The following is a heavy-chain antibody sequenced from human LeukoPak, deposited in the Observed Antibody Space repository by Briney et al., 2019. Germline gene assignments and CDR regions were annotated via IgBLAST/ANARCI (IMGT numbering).Heavy chain of an antibody. CDR2: ISSNGGST. J-gene: IGHJ4*02. D-gene: IGHD6-6*01. V-gene: IGHV3-64*01. CDR1: GFTFSSYA. Sequence: GGSLRLSCAASGFTFSSYAMHWVRQAPGKGLEYVSAISSNGGSTYYANSVKGRFTISRDNSKNTLYLQMNSLRAEDTAVYYCARDWGTSSLYLVNWGQGTLVTVSS. CDR3: ARDWGTSSLYLVN.